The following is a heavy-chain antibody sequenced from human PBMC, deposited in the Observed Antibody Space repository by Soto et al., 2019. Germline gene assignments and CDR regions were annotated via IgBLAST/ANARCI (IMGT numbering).Heavy chain of an antibody. CDR3: ARSSGYYYVDY. J-gene: IGHJ4*02. CDR1: GYTFTSYA. Sequence: QVQLVQSGAEVKKPGASVKVSCKASGYTFTSYAMHWVRQAPGQRLEWMGWINAGNGNTKYSQKFQGRVTITRDTSASTAYMELSSLRSEDTAVYYGARSSGYYYVDYWGQGTLVTVSS. V-gene: IGHV1-3*01. D-gene: IGHD3-22*01. CDR2: INAGNGNT.